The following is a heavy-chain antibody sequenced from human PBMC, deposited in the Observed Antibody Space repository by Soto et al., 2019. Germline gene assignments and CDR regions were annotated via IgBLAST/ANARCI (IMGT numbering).Heavy chain of an antibody. CDR2: IYYSGST. D-gene: IGHD2-2*01. J-gene: IGHJ4*02. CDR1: GGSISSSSYY. Sequence: SETLSLTCTVSGGSISSSSYYWGWIRQPPGKGLEWIGSIYYSGSTYYNPSLKSRVTISVDTSKNQFSLKLSSVTAADTAVYYCARHSSYAPFDYWGQGTLVTVSS. CDR3: ARHSSYAPFDY. V-gene: IGHV4-39*01.